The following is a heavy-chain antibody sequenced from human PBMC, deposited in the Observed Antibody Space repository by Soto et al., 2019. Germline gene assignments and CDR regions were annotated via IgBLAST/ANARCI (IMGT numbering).Heavy chain of an antibody. V-gene: IGHV4-34*01. CDR3: ARGGRRYSAYDYGY. CDR2: INQGGST. CDR1: GGSLSTYH. D-gene: IGHD5-12*01. J-gene: IGHJ4*02. Sequence: PSETLSLTCGVYGGSLSTYHRSWIRQPPGKGLEWIGDINQGGSTNYNPSLKSRLTISVDTSKNQFSLKLRSVTAADTAVYYCARGGRRYSAYDYGYWGQGTLVTVSS.